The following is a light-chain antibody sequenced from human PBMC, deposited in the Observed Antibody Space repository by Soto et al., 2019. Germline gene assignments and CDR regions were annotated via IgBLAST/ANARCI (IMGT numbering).Light chain of an antibody. CDR2: AAS. CDR1: QSVTNNY. V-gene: IGKV3-20*01. Sequence: EVVLTQSPGTVSLSPGERATLSCRASQSVTNNYLAWYQQKAGQAPRLLIYAASSRATGIPDRFSGSGSGTDFTLSISRLEPEDFAVYYCHQYDSSPVTFGQGTKVEIK. CDR3: HQYDSSPVT. J-gene: IGKJ1*01.